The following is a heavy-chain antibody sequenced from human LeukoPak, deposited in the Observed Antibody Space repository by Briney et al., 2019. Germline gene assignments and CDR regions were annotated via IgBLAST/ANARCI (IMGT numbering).Heavy chain of an antibody. D-gene: IGHD3-10*01. CDR2: IYHIGST. Sequence: SETLSLTCGVSGYSISRGYYWAWIRQPPGKGLEWIGTIYHIGSTYYTPSLGSRVTISVHTSKNEFSLNLKSVTAADTAVYYCARAGWIITSGIDYWGQGALVTVSS. CDR1: GYSISRGYY. V-gene: IGHV4-38-2*01. CDR3: ARAGWIITSGIDY. J-gene: IGHJ4*02.